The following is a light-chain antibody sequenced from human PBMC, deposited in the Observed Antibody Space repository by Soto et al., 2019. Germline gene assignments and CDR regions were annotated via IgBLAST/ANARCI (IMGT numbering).Light chain of an antibody. CDR2: DAS. Sequence: DFQMTQSPSTLSASVGYRVTITCRASQNIRSRLAWFQQKPGKAPKLLIYDASSLESGVPSRFSGSGSGTEFTLTISSLQPDDFATYYCQQYNRPLTFGGGTKVDIK. J-gene: IGKJ4*01. CDR1: QNIRSR. CDR3: QQYNRPLT. V-gene: IGKV1-5*01.